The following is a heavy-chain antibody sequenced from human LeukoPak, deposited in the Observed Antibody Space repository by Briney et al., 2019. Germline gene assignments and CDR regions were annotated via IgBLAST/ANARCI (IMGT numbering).Heavy chain of an antibody. Sequence: SETLSLTCTVSGGSISSGDYYWSWIRQPPGKGLEWIGSIYHSGSTYYNPSLKSRVTISVDTSKNQFSLKLSSVTAADTAVYYCARVSHADYGDYGALGLTPFDYWGQGTLVTVSS. V-gene: IGHV4-39*07. J-gene: IGHJ4*02. CDR1: GGSISSGDYY. CDR2: IYHSGST. CDR3: ARVSHADYGDYGALGLTPFDY. D-gene: IGHD4-17*01.